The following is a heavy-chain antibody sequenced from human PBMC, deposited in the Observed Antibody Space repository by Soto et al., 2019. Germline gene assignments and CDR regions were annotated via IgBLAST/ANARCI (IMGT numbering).Heavy chain of an antibody. D-gene: IGHD6-19*01. CDR2: VSHDGRNT. J-gene: IGHJ4*02. CDR1: GFTFSDYA. V-gene: IGHV3-30*18. CDR3: AKGGRQWLVTSDFNY. Sequence: VQLVESGGGVVQPGGSLRLSCAASGFTFSDYAMHWFRQAPGKGLEWVAVVSHDGRNTHYADSVKGRFTITRDSSKNTVSLEMTSLRAEDTAVYYCAKGGRQWLVTSDFNYWGQGALVTVSS.